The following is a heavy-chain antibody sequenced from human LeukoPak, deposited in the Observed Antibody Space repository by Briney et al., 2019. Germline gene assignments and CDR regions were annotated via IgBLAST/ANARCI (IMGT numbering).Heavy chain of an antibody. V-gene: IGHV3-38-3*01. Sequence: GGSLRLSCAASGFTVSSNEMSWVRQAPGKGLEWVSSISGGSTYYADSRKGRFTISRDNSKNTLHLQMNSLRAEDTAVYYCARDYQYSLAFDIWGQGTTVTVSS. D-gene: IGHD1-26*01. CDR3: ARDYQYSLAFDI. CDR2: ISGGST. CDR1: GFTVSSNE. J-gene: IGHJ3*02.